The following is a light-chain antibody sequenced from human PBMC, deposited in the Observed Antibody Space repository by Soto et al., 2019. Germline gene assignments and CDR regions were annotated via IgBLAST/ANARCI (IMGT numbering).Light chain of an antibody. Sequence: DIQMTQSPSTLSASLGDRVIIICRASQSIGDWLAWYQQKPGKAPKLLIYKASRLETGVPSRFSGTGSGTAFALTISSLHPDDFATYYCQQYNSYSPITFGPGTKLDVK. J-gene: IGKJ3*01. CDR3: QQYNSYSPIT. V-gene: IGKV1-5*03. CDR1: QSIGDW. CDR2: KAS.